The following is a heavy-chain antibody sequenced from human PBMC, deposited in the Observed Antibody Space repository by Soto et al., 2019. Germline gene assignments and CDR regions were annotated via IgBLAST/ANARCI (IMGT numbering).Heavy chain of an antibody. D-gene: IGHD3-16*02. Sequence: SEPLCLTCTFSVRSISIYYWVWIRQPAGKGLEWIGSIYTSGSTNYNPSLKSRVTMSVDTSKNQFYLKLSSVTAAETAVYYCARDGYRYNSPFDYWGQGTLVTVPQ. CDR2: IYTSGST. J-gene: IGHJ4*02. CDR1: VRSISIYY. CDR3: ARDGYRYNSPFDY. V-gene: IGHV4-4*07.